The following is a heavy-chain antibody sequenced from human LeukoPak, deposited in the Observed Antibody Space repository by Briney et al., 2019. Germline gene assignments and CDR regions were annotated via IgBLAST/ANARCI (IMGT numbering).Heavy chain of an antibody. D-gene: IGHD2-21*01. CDR2: IYYSGST. CDR1: GGSISSSY. CDR3: ARRDLFYWYFDL. J-gene: IGHJ2*01. V-gene: IGHV4-59*08. Sequence: SDTLSLTCTVSGGSISSSYWSWIRQPPGKGLEWIGHIYYSGSTNYNPSLKSRVTISVDTSKNQFSLKLSSVTAADTAVYYCARRDLFYWYFDLWGRGTLVTVSS.